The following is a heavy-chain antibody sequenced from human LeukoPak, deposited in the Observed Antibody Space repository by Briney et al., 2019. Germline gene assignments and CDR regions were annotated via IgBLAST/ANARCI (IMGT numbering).Heavy chain of an antibody. D-gene: IGHD3-3*01. Sequence: SETLSLTCTVSGGSISSYYWSWIRQPAGKGLEWIGRIYTSGSTNYNPSLKSRVTMSVDTSKNQFSLKLSSVTAADTAVYYCARGRFLEWLLGYYCYMDVWGKGTTVTVSS. CDR1: GGSISSYY. V-gene: IGHV4-4*07. CDR3: ARGRFLEWLLGYYCYMDV. CDR2: IYTSGST. J-gene: IGHJ6*03.